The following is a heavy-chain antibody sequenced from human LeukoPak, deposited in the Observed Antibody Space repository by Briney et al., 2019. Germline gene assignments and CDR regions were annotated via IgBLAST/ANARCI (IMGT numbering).Heavy chain of an antibody. D-gene: IGHD4-11*01. CDR3: ARANDSNDAFDI. CDR2: INHSGST. CDR1: GGSFSGYY. V-gene: IGHV4-34*01. Sequence: SDTLSLTCAVYGGSFSGYYWSWIRQPPGKGLEWIGEINHSGSTNYNPSLKSRVTISVDTSKNQFSLKLSSVTAADTAVYYCARANDSNDAFDIWGQGTMVTVSS. J-gene: IGHJ3*02.